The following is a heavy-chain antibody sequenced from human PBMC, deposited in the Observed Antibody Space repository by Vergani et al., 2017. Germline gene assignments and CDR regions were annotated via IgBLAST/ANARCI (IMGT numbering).Heavy chain of an antibody. Sequence: QVPLVQSGAEVKKPGASVKVSCTASGYTFTGYYMHWVRQAPGQGLEWMGWISAYNGNTNYAQKLQGRVTMTTDTSTSTAYMELRSLRSDDTAVYYCARGPDYTDFDYWGQGTLVTVSS. V-gene: IGHV1-18*04. CDR2: ISAYNGNT. D-gene: IGHD4-11*01. CDR3: ARGPDYTDFDY. J-gene: IGHJ4*02. CDR1: GYTFTGYY.